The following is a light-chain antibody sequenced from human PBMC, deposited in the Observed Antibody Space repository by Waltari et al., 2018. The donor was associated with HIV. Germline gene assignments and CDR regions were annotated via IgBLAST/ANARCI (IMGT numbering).Light chain of an antibody. Sequence: QAGLTQPPSVSKGLRQTATLTCTGNNNNVGFQGAAWLQQRPGHPTKLLSYRNNNRPSGIAERCSASRSGNTASLTIAGLQPEDEADYYCSAWDSSLNVWMFGGGTKLTVL. V-gene: IGLV10-54*04. J-gene: IGLJ3*02. CDR2: RNN. CDR3: SAWDSSLNVWM. CDR1: NNNVGFQG.